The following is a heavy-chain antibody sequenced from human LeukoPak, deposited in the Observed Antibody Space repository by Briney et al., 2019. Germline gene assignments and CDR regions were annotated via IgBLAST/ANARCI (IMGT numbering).Heavy chain of an antibody. Sequence: ASVKVSCKASGYTFTSYYMHWVRQAPGQGLEWMGIINPNSGGTNYAQKFQGRVTMTRDTSISTAYMELSRLRSDDTAVYYCARVRVRLAAAGTSGGNWFDPWGQGTLVTVSS. CDR1: GYTFTSYY. CDR3: ARVRVRLAAAGTSGGNWFDP. V-gene: IGHV1-2*02. J-gene: IGHJ5*02. D-gene: IGHD6-13*01. CDR2: INPNSGGT.